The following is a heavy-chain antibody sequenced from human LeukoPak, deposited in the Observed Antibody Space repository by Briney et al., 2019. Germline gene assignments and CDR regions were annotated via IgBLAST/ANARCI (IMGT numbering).Heavy chain of an antibody. CDR2: ISYDGSNK. J-gene: IGHJ4*02. D-gene: IGHD3-22*01. V-gene: IGHV3-30*18. CDR3: AKGREITYYYDSSGDNPHY. Sequence: GGSLRLSCAASGFTFSSYGMHWVRQAPGKGLEWVAVISYDGSNKYYADSVKGRFTISRDNSKNTLYLQMNSLRAEDTAVYYCAKGREITYYYDSSGDNPHYWGQGTLVTVSS. CDR1: GFTFSSYG.